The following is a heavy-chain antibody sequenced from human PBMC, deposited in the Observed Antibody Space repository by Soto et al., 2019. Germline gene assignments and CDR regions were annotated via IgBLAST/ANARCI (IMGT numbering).Heavy chain of an antibody. CDR3: APPRGGGCY. CDR1: GFTVSNNY. V-gene: IGHV3-53*01. CDR2: IYSGGYT. J-gene: IGHJ1*01. D-gene: IGHD3-10*01. Sequence: EVQLVESGGGLIQPGGSLRLSCAVSGFTVSNNYMSWVRQAPGKGLEGVSVIYSGGYTAYGDSVKGRFTISRDNSTNTPSLQSKGLSATASAVYYWAPPRGGGCYWGQGTLVTVSS.